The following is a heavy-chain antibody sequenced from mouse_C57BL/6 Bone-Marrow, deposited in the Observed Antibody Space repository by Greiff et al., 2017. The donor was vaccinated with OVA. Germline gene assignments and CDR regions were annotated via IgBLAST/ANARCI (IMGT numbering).Heavy chain of an antibody. CDR3: ARGGDGYYKKGAMDY. D-gene: IGHD2-3*01. V-gene: IGHV1-81*01. CDR1: GYTFTSYG. CDR2: IYPRSGNT. J-gene: IGHJ4*01. Sequence: VKLMESGAELARPGASVKLSCKASGYTFTSYGISWVKQRTGQGLEWIGEIYPRSGNTYYNEKFKGKATLTADKSSSTAYMELRSLTSEDSAVYFCARGGDGYYKKGAMDYWGQGTSVTVSS.